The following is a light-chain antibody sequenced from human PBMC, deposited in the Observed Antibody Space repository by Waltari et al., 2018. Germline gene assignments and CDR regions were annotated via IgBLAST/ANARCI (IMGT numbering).Light chain of an antibody. V-gene: IGKV3-11*01. CDR3: QQRSNALT. CDR1: QSVASY. CDR2: DAS. J-gene: IGKJ2*01. Sequence: EVVLTQSQATLSLSPGERATLSCRASQSVASYLAWYQQKPGQAPRLLIYDASNRATGIPARFSGSGSGTDFTLTISSLEPEDFGLYCCQQRSNALTFGQGTKLEI.